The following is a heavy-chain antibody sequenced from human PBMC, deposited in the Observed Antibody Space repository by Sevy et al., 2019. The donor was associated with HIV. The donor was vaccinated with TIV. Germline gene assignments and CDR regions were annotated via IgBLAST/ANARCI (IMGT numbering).Heavy chain of an antibody. V-gene: IGHV6-1*01. CDR3: ARDLSFRFVH. CDR2: TYYRSKWYN. J-gene: IGHJ4*02. Sequence: KQSQTLSLTCVISGDSVSSNSAAWNWIRQSPSRGLEWLGRTYYRSKWYNDYAGFVKSRITINPDTPKNQFFLQLNSVTPEDTAVYYCARDLSFRFVHWGQGSLVTVS. CDR1: GDSVSSNSAA.